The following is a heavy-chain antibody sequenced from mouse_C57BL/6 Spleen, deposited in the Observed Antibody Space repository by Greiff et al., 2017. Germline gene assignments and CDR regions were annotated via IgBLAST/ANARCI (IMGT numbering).Heavy chain of an antibody. D-gene: IGHD1-1*01. CDR3: AHYGSAWFAY. J-gene: IGHJ3*01. Sequence: EVKLMESGGDLVKPGGSLKLSCAASGFTFSSYGMSWVRQTPDKRLEWVATISSGGSYTYYPASVKGRFTISRDNAKNTLYLQMSSLKSEDTAMYYCAHYGSAWFAYWGQGTLVTVSA. CDR2: ISSGGSYT. CDR1: GFTFSSYG. V-gene: IGHV5-6*01.